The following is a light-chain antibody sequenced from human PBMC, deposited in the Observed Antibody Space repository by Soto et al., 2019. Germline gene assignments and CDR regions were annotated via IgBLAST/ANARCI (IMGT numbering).Light chain of an antibody. CDR1: SSDVGNYDY. CDR3: ISFITRATYV. Sequence: QSVLTQPASVSGSPGQSITISSTGTSSDVGNYDYVSWYQQHPGKVPKLMIYDVSNRPSGVSNRFSGSKSGNTASLTISGLQAEDEADYYCISFITRATYVFGTGTKVTVL. V-gene: IGLV2-14*01. CDR2: DVS. J-gene: IGLJ1*01.